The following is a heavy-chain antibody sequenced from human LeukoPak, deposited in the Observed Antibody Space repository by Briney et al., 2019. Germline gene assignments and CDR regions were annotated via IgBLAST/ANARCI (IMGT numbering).Heavy chain of an antibody. Sequence: GGSLRLSCAASGFTFDDYGMSWVRQAPGKRLEWVSGINWNGGSTGYADSVKGRFTISRDNAKNSLYLQMNSLRAEDTAVYYCARSPPTNYYDSSGYGYWGQGTLVTVSS. D-gene: IGHD3-22*01. V-gene: IGHV3-20*04. CDR3: ARSPPTNYYDSSGYGY. CDR1: GFTFDDYG. CDR2: INWNGGST. J-gene: IGHJ4*02.